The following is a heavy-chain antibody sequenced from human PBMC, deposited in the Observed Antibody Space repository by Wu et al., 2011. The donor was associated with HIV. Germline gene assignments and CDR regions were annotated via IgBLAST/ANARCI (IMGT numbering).Heavy chain of an antibody. J-gene: IGHJ4*02. CDR3: AQATISAVGWYFDY. Sequence: QVQLVQSGAEVKKPGSSVKVSCKASGGTFTSYAISWVRQAPGQGLEWVGGIIPLFSTTKYTRKFQGRVTMTTEDSTSTVYMELSSLTSEDTAVYYCAQATISAVGWYFDYWGQGTLVIVSS. CDR2: IIPLFSTT. D-gene: IGHD5-12*01. V-gene: IGHV1-69*05. CDR1: GGTFTSYA.